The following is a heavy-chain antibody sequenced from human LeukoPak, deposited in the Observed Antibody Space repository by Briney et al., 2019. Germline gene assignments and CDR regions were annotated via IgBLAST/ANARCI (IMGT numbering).Heavy chain of an antibody. CDR2: ISAYNGNT. V-gene: IGHV1-18*01. D-gene: IGHD3-3*01. CDR3: ARIFGYPYYYYYMDV. Sequence: GASVKVSCKASGYTFTSYGISWVRQAPGQGLEWLGWISAYNGNTNYAQKLQGRVTMTTDTSTSTAYMELRSLRSDDTAVYYCARIFGYPYYYYYMDVWGKGTTVTVSS. CDR1: GYTFTSYG. J-gene: IGHJ6*03.